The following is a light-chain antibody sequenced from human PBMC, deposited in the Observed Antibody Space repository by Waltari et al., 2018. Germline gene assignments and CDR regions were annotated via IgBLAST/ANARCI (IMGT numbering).Light chain of an antibody. V-gene: IGKV3-20*01. CDR2: ATC. CDR3: QHYSISFPVT. CDR1: RRVGSSD. J-gene: IGKJ5*01. Sequence: IVLAQSPDTLSLSPGETATLSCRASRRVGSSDSIWYQQKPGQSPRLLIFATCYRGTVIPGRCSGSSAATYITLTISRQEPEDAAIYYCQHYSISFPVTFGRGTRVEIK.